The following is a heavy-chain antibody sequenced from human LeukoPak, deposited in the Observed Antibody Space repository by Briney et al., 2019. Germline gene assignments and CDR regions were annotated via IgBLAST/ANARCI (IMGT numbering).Heavy chain of an antibody. CDR1: GFTFNSYV. CDR3: AKTSYCGGDCYGEQLDY. Sequence: GGSLRLSCAASGFTFNSYVMTWVRQAPGKGLEWASGISGSGDSTYYADSVKGRFSVSRDTSKSTLYLQMHSLRAEDTAVYYCAKTSYCGGDCYGEQLDYWGQGTLVTVSS. J-gene: IGHJ4*02. D-gene: IGHD2-21*02. V-gene: IGHV3-23*01. CDR2: ISGSGDST.